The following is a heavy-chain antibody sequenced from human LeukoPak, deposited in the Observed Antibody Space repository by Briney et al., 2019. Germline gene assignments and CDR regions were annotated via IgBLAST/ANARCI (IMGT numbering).Heavy chain of an antibody. CDR1: GFTFSSYG. CDR3: ATPPYRSDSGY. Sequence: GGSLRLSCAASGFTFSSYGIHWVRQAPGKGLEWVANIKEDGSEKYYVDSVKGRFTISRDNAKNSLYLQMNSLRAEDTALYYCATPPYRSDSGYWGQGTLVTVS. D-gene: IGHD6-19*01. V-gene: IGHV3-7*01. J-gene: IGHJ4*02. CDR2: IKEDGSEK.